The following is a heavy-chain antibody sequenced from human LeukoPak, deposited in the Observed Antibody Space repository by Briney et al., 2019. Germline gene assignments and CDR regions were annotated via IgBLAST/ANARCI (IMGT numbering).Heavy chain of an antibody. CDR1: GYTFTSYG. V-gene: IGHV1-18*01. J-gene: IGHJ6*03. CDR3: ARSPPGMVRGVIFYYYYMDV. D-gene: IGHD3-10*01. CDR2: ISAYNGNT. Sequence: ASVKVSCKASGYTFTSYGISWVRQAPGQGLEWMGWISAYNGNTNYAQKLQGRVTMTTDTSTSTAYMELSSLRSEDTAVYYCARSPPGMVRGVIFYYYYMDVWGKGTTVTVSS.